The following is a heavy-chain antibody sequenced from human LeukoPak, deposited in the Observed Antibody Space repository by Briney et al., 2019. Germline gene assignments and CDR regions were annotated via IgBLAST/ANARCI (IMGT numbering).Heavy chain of an antibody. CDR2: IYYSGST. CDR3: AREGTTLSNWFGP. D-gene: IGHD1-1*01. J-gene: IGHJ5*02. CDR1: GGSISSYY. V-gene: IGHV4-59*01. Sequence: SETLSLTCTVSGGSISSYYWSWIRQPPGKGLEWIGYIYYSGSTNYNPPLKSRVTISVDTSKNQFSLKLSSVTAADTAVYYCAREGTTLSNWFGPWGQGTLVTVSS.